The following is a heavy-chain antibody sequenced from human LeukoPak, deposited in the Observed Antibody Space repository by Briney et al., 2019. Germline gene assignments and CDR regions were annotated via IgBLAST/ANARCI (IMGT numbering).Heavy chain of an antibody. J-gene: IGHJ4*02. CDR3: AKDGLPTSFTMGRLPADY. Sequence: PGGSLRLSCAASGFTVSSNYTSWVRQAPGKGLEWVANIKQDGSEKNYVDSVKGRFTISRDNAKNSLYLQMNSLRAEDTAVYYCAKDGLPTSFTMGRLPADYWGQGTLVTVSS. D-gene: IGHD5/OR15-5a*01. CDR1: GFTVSSNY. V-gene: IGHV3-7*01. CDR2: IKQDGSEK.